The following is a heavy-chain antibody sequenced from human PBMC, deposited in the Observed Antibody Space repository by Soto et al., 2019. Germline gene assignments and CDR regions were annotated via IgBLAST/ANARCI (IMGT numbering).Heavy chain of an antibody. D-gene: IGHD3-22*01. Sequence: EVQLVQSGAEVKKPGESLKISCKGSGYSFTSYWIGWVRQMPGKGLEWMGIIYPGDSDTRYSPSFQGQVTISADKSISTAYLQWSSLKASDTAMYYCARLYYYDSSGYYSLAFDIWGQGTMVTVSS. CDR1: GYSFTSYW. CDR3: ARLYYYDSSGYYSLAFDI. J-gene: IGHJ3*02. V-gene: IGHV5-51*01. CDR2: IYPGDSDT.